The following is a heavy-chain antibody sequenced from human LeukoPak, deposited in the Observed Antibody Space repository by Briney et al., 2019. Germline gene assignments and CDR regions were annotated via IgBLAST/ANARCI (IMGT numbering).Heavy chain of an antibody. CDR1: GFTFSSYA. CDR2: ISYDGSNK. J-gene: IGHJ3*02. Sequence: PGRSLRLSCAASGFTFSSYAMHWVRQAPGKGLEWVAVISYDGSNKYYADSVKGRFTISRDNSNNTLYLQLDSLRAEDTAIYYCAGVMRGAFDIWGQGTLVTVSS. CDR3: AGVMRGAFDI. V-gene: IGHV3-30*14.